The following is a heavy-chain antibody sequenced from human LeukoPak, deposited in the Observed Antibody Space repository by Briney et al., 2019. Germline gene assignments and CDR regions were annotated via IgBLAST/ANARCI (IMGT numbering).Heavy chain of an antibody. CDR1: GGTFSSYV. V-gene: IGHV1-69*06. Sequence: SVKVSCKASGGTFSSYVISWVRQAPGQGLQWMGGIIPMFGAVNYAQKFQGRVTITADKSTGAAYMELSSLRSEDTAVYYCVRDYDISGPQKNFFDYWGQGTLVTVSS. CDR2: IIPMFGAV. D-gene: IGHD3-22*01. J-gene: IGHJ4*02. CDR3: VRDYDISGPQKNFFDY.